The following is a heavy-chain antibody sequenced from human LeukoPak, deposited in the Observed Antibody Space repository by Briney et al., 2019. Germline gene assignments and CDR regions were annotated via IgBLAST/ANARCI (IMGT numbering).Heavy chain of an antibody. D-gene: IGHD5-18*01. CDR3: AREVNTAMDHGFDI. V-gene: IGHV1-69*05. CDR2: INPIFGTA. CDR1: GCTFRSYV. J-gene: IGHJ3*02. Sequence: SVQVSCKASGCTFRSYVISWVGPAPAKELAWMGGINPIFGTANYAQKFQGRATITTDESTSTAYMELSSLRSEDTAVYYCAREVNTAMDHGFDIWGQGTMVTVSS.